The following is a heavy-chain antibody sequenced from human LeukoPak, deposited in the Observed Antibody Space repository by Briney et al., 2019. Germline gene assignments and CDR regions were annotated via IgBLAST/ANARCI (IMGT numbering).Heavy chain of an antibody. CDR3: ARDCIGCHGFDC. CDR1: GYTFTSYG. Sequence: ASVKVSCKASGYTFTSYGISWVRQAPGQGLEWMGWVSAYADDTNYVQKFRGRITMTTDTSTSTAYMELRSLRSDDTAVNYCARDCIGCHGFDCWGQGTLVTVSS. CDR2: VSAYADDT. D-gene: IGHD1-26*01. J-gene: IGHJ4*02. V-gene: IGHV1-18*01.